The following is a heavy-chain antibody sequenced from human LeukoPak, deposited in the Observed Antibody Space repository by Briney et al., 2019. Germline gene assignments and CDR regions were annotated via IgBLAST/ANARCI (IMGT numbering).Heavy chain of an antibody. V-gene: IGHV4-34*01. CDR1: GGSFSGYY. Sequence: SETLSLTCAVYGGSFSGYYWSWIRQPPGKGLEWIGEINHSGSTNYNPSLKSRVTISVDKSKNQFSLKLSSVTAADTAVYYCARCQAEQLVSHYYYMDVWGKGTTVTVSS. CDR2: INHSGST. CDR3: ARCQAEQLVSHYYYMDV. D-gene: IGHD6-6*01. J-gene: IGHJ6*03.